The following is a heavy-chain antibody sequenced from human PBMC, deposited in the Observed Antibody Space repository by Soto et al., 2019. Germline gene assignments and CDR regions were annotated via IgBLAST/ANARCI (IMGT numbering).Heavy chain of an antibody. Sequence: QVQLVQTGAEVKKPGASVKVSCKASGYTFTSYGISWVRQAPGQGLEWMGWISAYNGNTNYAQKLQGRVTMTTDTSTSTAYMELRSLRSDDTAVYYCARDVPYDILTGSTSHYYYGMDVWGQGTTVTVSS. D-gene: IGHD3-9*01. J-gene: IGHJ6*02. CDR2: ISAYNGNT. CDR3: ARDVPYDILTGSTSHYYYGMDV. V-gene: IGHV1-18*01. CDR1: GYTFTSYG.